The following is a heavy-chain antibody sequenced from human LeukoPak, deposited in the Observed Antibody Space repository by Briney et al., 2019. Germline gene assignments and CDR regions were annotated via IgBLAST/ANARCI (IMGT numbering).Heavy chain of an antibody. CDR1: SGSISSGDYY. Sequence: SETLSLTCTVSSGSISSGDYYWSWIRQPPGRGLEWIGYIYYSGSTYNNPSLKSRVTISVDTSKNQFSLKLSSVTAADTAVHYCARGSGSSVYYYYGMDVWGQGTTVTVSS. J-gene: IGHJ6*02. V-gene: IGHV4-30-4*01. CDR3: ARGSGSSVYYYYGMDV. CDR2: IYYSGST. D-gene: IGHD3-10*01.